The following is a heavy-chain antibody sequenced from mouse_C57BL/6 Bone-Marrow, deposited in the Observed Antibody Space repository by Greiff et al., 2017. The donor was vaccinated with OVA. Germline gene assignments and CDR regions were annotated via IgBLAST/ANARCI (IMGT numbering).Heavy chain of an antibody. J-gene: IGHJ4*01. CDR3: ARRRGLLSMDY. V-gene: IGHV1-63*01. D-gene: IGHD2-3*01. CDR1: GYTFTNYW. Sequence: VHLVESGAELVRPGTSVKMSCKASGYTFTNYWIGWAKQRPGHGLEWIGDIYPGGGYTNYNEKFKGKATLTADKSSSTAYMQFSSLTSEDSAIYYCARRRGLLSMDYWGQGTSVTVSS. CDR2: IYPGGGYT.